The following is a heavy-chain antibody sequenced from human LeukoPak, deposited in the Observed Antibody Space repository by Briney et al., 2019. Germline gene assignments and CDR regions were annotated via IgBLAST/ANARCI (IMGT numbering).Heavy chain of an antibody. CDR3: ARDLLVTTGYALGY. CDR1: GDSVSSNSAS. CDR2: TYYRSKWYT. V-gene: IGHV6-1*01. Sequence: SQTLSLTCAISGDSVSSNSASWSWTRQSPSRGLEWLGRTYYRSKWYTEYGVSVGSRMTINVYTSKNHFSLQLNSVTPEDTAVYYCARDLLVTTGYALGYWGQGTLVTVSS. J-gene: IGHJ4*02. D-gene: IGHD1-1*01.